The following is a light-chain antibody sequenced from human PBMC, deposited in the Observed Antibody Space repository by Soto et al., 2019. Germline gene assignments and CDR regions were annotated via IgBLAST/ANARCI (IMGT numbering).Light chain of an antibody. CDR2: DAS. Sequence: DMPMTQSPTTLYASVGDRVTITCRASQNIRGWLAWYQQKPGKAPKVLIYDASTLESGVPSRFSGSGFGTEFTLTISRLQPDDFATYYCQHYNGYFGEGNKLEIK. V-gene: IGKV1-5*01. CDR3: QHYNGY. CDR1: QNIRGW. J-gene: IGKJ2*01.